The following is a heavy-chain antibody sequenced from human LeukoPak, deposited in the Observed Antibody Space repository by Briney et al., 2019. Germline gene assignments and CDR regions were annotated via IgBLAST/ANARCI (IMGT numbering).Heavy chain of an antibody. Sequence: GGSLRLSCAASGFTFSSYAMSWVRQAPGKGLEWVSAISGSGGSTYYADSVKGRFTISRDNSKNTLYLQMNSLRAEDTAVYYCAKDLYGLVVVMHVFGGYYGMDVWGQGTTVTVSS. D-gene: IGHD3-22*01. CDR2: ISGSGGST. CDR3: AKDLYGLVVVMHVFGGYYGMDV. V-gene: IGHV3-23*01. J-gene: IGHJ6*02. CDR1: GFTFSSYA.